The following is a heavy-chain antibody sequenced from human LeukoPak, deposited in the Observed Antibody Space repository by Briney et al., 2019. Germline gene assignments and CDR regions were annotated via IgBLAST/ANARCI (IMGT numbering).Heavy chain of an antibody. CDR2: IFTDGSST. V-gene: IGHV3-74*01. D-gene: IGHD6-19*01. Sequence: PGGSLRLSCAASGFTFSNSWMHWVRQPPGRGLVWVSRIFTDGSSTNYADSVKGRFTISRDNSKNTLYLQMNSLRAEDTAVYYCARDIAVAGYFDCWGQGTLVTVSS. CDR3: ARDIAVAGYFDC. J-gene: IGHJ4*02. CDR1: GFTFSNSW.